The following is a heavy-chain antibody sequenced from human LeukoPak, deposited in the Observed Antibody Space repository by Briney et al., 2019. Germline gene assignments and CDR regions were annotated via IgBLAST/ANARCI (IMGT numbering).Heavy chain of an antibody. D-gene: IGHD2-15*01. CDR2: ISGSGGST. J-gene: IGHJ4*02. CDR1: GFTFSSYA. V-gene: IGHV3-23*01. Sequence: GGSLRLSCAASGFTFSSYAMSWVRQAPGKGLERVSAISGSGGSTYYAHSVKGRFTIPRDNSKNTLYLQMNSLRAEETAVYYGAKELRTYCSGGSCYWAKYFDYWGQGTLVTVSS. CDR3: AKELRTYCSGGSCYWAKYFDY.